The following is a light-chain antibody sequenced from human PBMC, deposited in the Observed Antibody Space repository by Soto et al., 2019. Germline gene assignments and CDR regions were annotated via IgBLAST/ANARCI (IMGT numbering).Light chain of an antibody. CDR3: QAWDSSTYV. J-gene: IGLJ1*01. CDR1: KLGDKY. V-gene: IGLV3-1*01. Sequence: SYELTQPPSVSVSTGQTASITCSGDKLGDKYACWYQQKPGQSPVLVIYQDSKRPSGIHERFSGSNSGNTATLTISGTQAMDEADYYCQAWDSSTYVFGTGTKLTVL. CDR2: QDS.